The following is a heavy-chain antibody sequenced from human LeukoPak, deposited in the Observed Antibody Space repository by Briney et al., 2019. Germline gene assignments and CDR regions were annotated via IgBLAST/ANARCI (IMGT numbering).Heavy chain of an antibody. J-gene: IGHJ3*02. CDR3: ARDISRNYYGSGSYYPDGFDI. D-gene: IGHD3-10*01. V-gene: IGHV3-43*01. CDR2: ISWDGGST. CDR1: GFSFDDYT. Sequence: GGSLRLSCAASGFSFDDYTMHWVRQAPGKGLEWVSLISWDGGSTYYADSVKGRFTISRDNSKNSLYLQMNSLRTEDTALYYCARDISRNYYGSGSYYPDGFDIWGQGTMVTVSS.